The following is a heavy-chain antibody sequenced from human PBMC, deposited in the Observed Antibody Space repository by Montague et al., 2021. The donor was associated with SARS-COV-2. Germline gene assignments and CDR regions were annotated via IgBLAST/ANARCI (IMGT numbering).Heavy chain of an antibody. V-gene: IGHV4-39*01. CDR3: ANHMGHVLVSVTGANWFDP. D-gene: IGHD5/OR15-5a*01. Sequence: SETLSLTCTVSGGSISSSDSYWGWIRQPPGKGLEWIGNIYYSGTTYYNPSLKSRITMAVDTSKNQFSLNLNPVTAADTAIYYCANHMGHVLVSVTGANWFDPWGQGTLVTVSS. CDR2: IYYSGTT. CDR1: GGSISSSDSY. J-gene: IGHJ5*02.